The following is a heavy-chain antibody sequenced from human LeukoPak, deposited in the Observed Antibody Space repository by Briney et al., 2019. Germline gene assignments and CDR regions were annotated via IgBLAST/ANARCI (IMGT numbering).Heavy chain of an antibody. J-gene: IGHJ4*02. CDR3: AGESGDYGDLGY. V-gene: IGHV4-59*01. CDR2: IYYRGST. CDR1: GGSISSYY. D-gene: IGHD4-17*01. Sequence: SETLSLTCTVPGGSISSYYWSGIPQPPGKGLEWIGYIYYRGSTNYKPSLKSRVTISVDTSKNQFSLKLSSVAAADTAVYYCAGESGDYGDLGYWGQGTLVTVSS.